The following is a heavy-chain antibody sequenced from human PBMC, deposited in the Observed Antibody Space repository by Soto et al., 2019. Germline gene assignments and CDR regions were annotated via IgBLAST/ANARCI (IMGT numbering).Heavy chain of an antibody. D-gene: IGHD3-10*01. Sequence: PSETLSLTCTVSGGSISSYYWSWIRQPPGKGLEWIGYIYYSGSTNYNPSLKSRVTISVDTSKNQFSLKLSSVTAADTAVYYCARGTYYGSGSYYAYYYYGMDVWGQGTTVTVSS. CDR3: ARGTYYGSGSYYAYYYYGMDV. V-gene: IGHV4-59*01. CDR2: IYYSGST. CDR1: GGSISSYY. J-gene: IGHJ6*02.